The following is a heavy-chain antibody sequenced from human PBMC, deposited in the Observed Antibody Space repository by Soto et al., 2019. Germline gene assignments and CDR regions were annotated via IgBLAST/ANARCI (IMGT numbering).Heavy chain of an antibody. CDR2: ISAYNGNT. V-gene: IGHV1-18*01. CDR3: ARDSPPDDYGDYFDY. CDR1: GYTFTSYG. J-gene: IGHJ4*02. D-gene: IGHD4-17*01. Sequence: QVQLVQSGAEVKKPGASVKVSCKASGYTFTSYGISWVRQAPGQGLEWMGWISAYNGNTNYAQKLQGRVTMTTDTSTSTAYMELRSLRSDDTAVYYSARDSPPDDYGDYFDYWGQGTLVTVSS.